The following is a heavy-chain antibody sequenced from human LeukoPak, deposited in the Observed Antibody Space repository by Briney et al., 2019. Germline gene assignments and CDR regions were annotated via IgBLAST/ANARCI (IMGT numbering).Heavy chain of an antibody. CDR2: IRYDGRNK. Sequence: GGSLRLSCAASGFTFSSYGMHWVRQAPGKGLEWVAFIRYDGRNKYYADSVKGRFTISRDNSKNTLYLQMNSLRAEDTAVYYCAKDQVKYYYGSGTAPDYWGQGTLVTVSS. J-gene: IGHJ4*02. CDR3: AKDQVKYYYGSGTAPDY. D-gene: IGHD3-10*01. V-gene: IGHV3-30*02. CDR1: GFTFSSYG.